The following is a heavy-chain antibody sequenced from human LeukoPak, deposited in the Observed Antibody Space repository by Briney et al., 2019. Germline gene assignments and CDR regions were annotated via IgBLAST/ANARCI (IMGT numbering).Heavy chain of an antibody. J-gene: IGHJ4*02. D-gene: IGHD4-17*01. Sequence: PSQTLSLTCTVSGGSISSGSYYWSWIRQPAGKGLEWIGRIYTSGSTNYNPSLKSRVTISVDTSKNQFSLKLSSVTAADTAAYYCAIMATVTTIDYRGQGTLVTVSS. V-gene: IGHV4-61*02. CDR1: GGSISSGSYY. CDR3: AIMATVTTIDY. CDR2: IYTSGST.